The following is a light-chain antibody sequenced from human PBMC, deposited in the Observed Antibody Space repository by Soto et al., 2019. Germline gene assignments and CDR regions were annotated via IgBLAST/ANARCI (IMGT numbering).Light chain of an antibody. J-gene: IGLJ1*01. CDR3: CSYTSSGTFV. Sequence: QSVLTQPASVSGSPGQSITISCSGTSSDFGGYDFVSWYQHHPGKAPKVAIYDVTNRPSGVSSRFSGSKSGNTASLTISGLQAEDEAEYYCCSYTSSGTFVFGTGTKVTVL. CDR2: DVT. V-gene: IGLV2-14*03. CDR1: SSDFGGYDF.